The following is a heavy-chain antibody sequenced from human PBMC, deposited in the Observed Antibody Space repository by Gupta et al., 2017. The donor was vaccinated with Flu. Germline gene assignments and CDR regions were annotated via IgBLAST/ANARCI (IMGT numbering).Heavy chain of an antibody. CDR3: AIIRPTGRVDY. CDR1: SISSDDYY. D-gene: IGHD1-1*01. CDR2: IFYSGST. J-gene: IGHJ4*02. V-gene: IGHV4-39*01. Sequence: SISSDDYYWGWIRQPPGKGLEWIGNIFYSGSTYYNPSLKRRVTISVDTSKNQFSLRLSSVAAADTAMYYCAIIRPTGRVDYWGQGTLVTVSS.